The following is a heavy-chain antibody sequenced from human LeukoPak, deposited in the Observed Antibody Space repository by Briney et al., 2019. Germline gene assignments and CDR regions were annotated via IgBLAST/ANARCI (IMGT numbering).Heavy chain of an antibody. D-gene: IGHD6-19*01. V-gene: IGHV1-2*02. Sequence: ASVKVSCKTSGYPFRGYYVHWVRQAPGQGLEWMGWVNPNTGTTSSAKKFQGRATMTTDTSINTVYMELRSLISDDTAMYYCAKDWGIAMTGLYSFDHWGQGTLVTVSS. J-gene: IGHJ4*02. CDR1: GYPFRGYY. CDR2: VNPNTGTT. CDR3: AKDWGIAMTGLYSFDH.